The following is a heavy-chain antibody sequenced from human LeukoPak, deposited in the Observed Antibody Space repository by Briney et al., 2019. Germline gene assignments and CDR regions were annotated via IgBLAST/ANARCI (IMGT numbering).Heavy chain of an antibody. D-gene: IGHD1-26*01. CDR3: AHRPPGGWAAFDY. CDR1: GFSVNNARMG. CDR2: IFSNDEK. Sequence: SGPVLVKPTETLTLTCTVSGFSVNNARMGASWIRQPPGKALEWLAHIFSNDEKSYSTSLKSRLTISKDPSKSQVVLTMTNMDPVDTATYYCAHRPPGGWAAFDYWGQGTLVTVSS. J-gene: IGHJ4*02. V-gene: IGHV2-26*01.